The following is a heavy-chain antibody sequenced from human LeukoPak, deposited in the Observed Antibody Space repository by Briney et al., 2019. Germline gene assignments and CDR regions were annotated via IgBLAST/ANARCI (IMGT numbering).Heavy chain of an antibody. V-gene: IGHV3-66*01. J-gene: IGHJ4*02. Sequence: GGSLRLSCAVSGFTVNSNHMSWVRQAPGKGLEWVSVIYRSGNTNYADSVKGGFTIFRDNSKNTLYLQMNSLRAEDTAVYYCARDLLISNTWYLGDYWGQGTLVTVSS. CDR3: ARDLLISNTWYLGDY. CDR2: IYRSGNT. CDR1: GFTVNSNH. D-gene: IGHD3-3*02.